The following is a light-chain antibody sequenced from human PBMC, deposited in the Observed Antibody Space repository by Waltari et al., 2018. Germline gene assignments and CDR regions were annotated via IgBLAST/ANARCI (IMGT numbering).Light chain of an antibody. CDR1: SSDVGGYNY. CDR2: DVS. V-gene: IGLV2-14*03. Sequence: QSALTQPASVSGSPGQSITISCTGTSSDVGGYNYVSWYQQHPGKAPKSMIYDVSNRPVGLLNRFSGSKSGNTASLTISGLQAEDEADYYCSSYTSSSTVVFGGGTKLTVL. CDR3: SSYTSSSTVV. J-gene: IGLJ2*01.